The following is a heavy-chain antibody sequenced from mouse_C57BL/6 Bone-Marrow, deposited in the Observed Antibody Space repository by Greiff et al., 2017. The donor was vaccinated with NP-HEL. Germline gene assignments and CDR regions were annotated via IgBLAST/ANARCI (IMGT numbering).Heavy chain of an antibody. J-gene: IGHJ2*01. CDR1: GFNIKDYY. Sequence: EVQLQESGAELVKPGASVKLSCTASGFNIKDYYMHWVKQRTEQGLEWIGRIDPEDGATKYAPKFQGKATITADTSSNTAYLQHSSLTSEDTAVYYCARNGYSYFDYWGQGTTLTVSS. CDR3: ARNGYSYFDY. D-gene: IGHD2-3*01. V-gene: IGHV14-2*01. CDR2: IDPEDGAT.